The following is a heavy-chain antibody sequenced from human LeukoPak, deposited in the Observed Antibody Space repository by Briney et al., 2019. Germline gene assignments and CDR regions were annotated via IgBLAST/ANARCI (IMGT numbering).Heavy chain of an antibody. J-gene: IGHJ4*02. Sequence: VASVKVSCKASGYIFTNYFMHWVRQAPGQGLEWMGVINPSGGGTTYAQRFQGRVTMTRDTSTSTVHMELSSLRSEDTAVYYCARGQNKCLGHWGQGTLVTVSS. CDR1: GYIFTNYF. V-gene: IGHV1-46*01. D-gene: IGHD2/OR15-2a*01. CDR2: INPSGGGT. CDR3: ARGQNKCLGH.